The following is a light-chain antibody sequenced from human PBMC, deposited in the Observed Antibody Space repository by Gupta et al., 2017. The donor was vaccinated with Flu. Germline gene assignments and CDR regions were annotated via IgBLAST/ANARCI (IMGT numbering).Light chain of an antibody. Sequence: PGERATLSCRTSQSVSSSRLAWYQQKPGQAPRLVLYGASNRATGIPDRFSGSASGTDLTLTISRLEPEDFAVYYCQQQVTLPYTFGQGTQVETK. CDR1: QSVSSSR. J-gene: IGKJ5*01. CDR3: QQQVTLPYT. V-gene: IGKV3-20*01. CDR2: GAS.